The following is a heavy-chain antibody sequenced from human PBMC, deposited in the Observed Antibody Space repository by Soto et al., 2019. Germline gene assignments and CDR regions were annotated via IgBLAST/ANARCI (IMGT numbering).Heavy chain of an antibody. Sequence: SETLSLTCTVSGGSISSGDYYWSWIRQPPGKGLEWIGYIYYSGSTYYNPSLKSRVTISLDTSKNQFSLKLSSVTAADTAVYYCAVQPTGGIYYDLGFYYYSWAMAVWGKGTRVTVSS. CDR3: AVQPTGGIYYDLGFYYYSWAMAV. J-gene: IGHJ6*04. D-gene: IGHD3-10*01. V-gene: IGHV4-30-4*01. CDR2: IYYSGST. CDR1: GGSISSGDYY.